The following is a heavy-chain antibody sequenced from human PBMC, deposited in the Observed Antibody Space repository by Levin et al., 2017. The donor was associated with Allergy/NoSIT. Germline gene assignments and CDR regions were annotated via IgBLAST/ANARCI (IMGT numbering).Heavy chain of an antibody. J-gene: IGHJ5*02. D-gene: IGHD6-13*01. Sequence: KASETLSLTCAVYGGSFSGYYWSWIRQPPGKGLEWIGEINHSGSTNYNPSLKSRVTISVDTSKNQFSLKLSSVTAADTAVYYCARGRIAAAGHHPPHRTNWFDPWGQGTLVTVSS. V-gene: IGHV4-34*01. CDR1: GGSFSGYY. CDR3: ARGRIAAAGHHPPHRTNWFDP. CDR2: INHSGST.